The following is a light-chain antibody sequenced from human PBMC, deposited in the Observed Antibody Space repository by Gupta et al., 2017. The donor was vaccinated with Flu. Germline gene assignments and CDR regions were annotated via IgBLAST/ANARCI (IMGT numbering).Light chain of an antibody. J-gene: IGLJ3*02. V-gene: IGLV3-19*01. Sequence: SSELTQDPAVSVALGQIVRITCQGDSLRNSYASWYPQKPGQAPVLVIYDKNIRPSGSPDRFSGSSSGNTASLTITGAQAEEEADYYCNSRDSTDNNQGVFGGGTKLTVL. CDR3: NSRDSTDNNQGV. CDR1: SLRNSY. CDR2: DKN.